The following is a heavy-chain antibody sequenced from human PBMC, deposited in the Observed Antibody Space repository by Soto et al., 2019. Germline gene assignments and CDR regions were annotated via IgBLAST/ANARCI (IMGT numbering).Heavy chain of an antibody. V-gene: IGHV3-30*18. CDR2: ISYDGSNK. J-gene: IGHJ4*02. D-gene: IGHD1-26*01. CDR3: AKDIVKEMGYFDY. CDR1: GFTFSSSG. Sequence: LRLSCAASGFTFSSSGMHWVRQAPGKGLEWVAVISYDGSNKYYADSVKVRFTISRDNSKNTLYLQMNSLRAEDTAVYYCAKDIVKEMGYFDYWGQGTLVTVSS.